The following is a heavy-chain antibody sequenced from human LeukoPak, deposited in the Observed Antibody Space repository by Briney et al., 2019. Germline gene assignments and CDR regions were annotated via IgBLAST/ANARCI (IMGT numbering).Heavy chain of an antibody. CDR2: IYTSGST. V-gene: IGHV4-4*07. D-gene: IGHD2-15*01. Sequence: SETLSLTCTVSGGTISSYYWSWIRQPAGKGLEWIGRIYTSGSTNYNPSLKSRVTMSVDTSKTQFSLKMSSVTAADTAVYYCARDNRYCSGGSCYRPNWFDPWGQGTLVTVSS. J-gene: IGHJ5*02. CDR1: GGTISSYY. CDR3: ARDNRYCSGGSCYRPNWFDP.